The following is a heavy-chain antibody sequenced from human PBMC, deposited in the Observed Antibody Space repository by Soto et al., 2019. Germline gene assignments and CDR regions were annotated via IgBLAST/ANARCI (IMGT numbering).Heavy chain of an antibody. Sequence: QVQLVQSGAEVKKPGSSVKVSCKTSGGTFRTSAISWVRQAPGQGLEWMGGIMPVFPTPDYAQKFQGRVTITADESTGTAYMELSSLRSEDTAVYYCARDKDRQQLGGNYYYIMDVSGQGTTVTVSS. V-gene: IGHV1-69*12. CDR2: IMPVFPTP. D-gene: IGHD3-3*02. J-gene: IGHJ6*01. CDR3: ARDKDRQQLGGNYYYIMDV. CDR1: GGTFRTSA.